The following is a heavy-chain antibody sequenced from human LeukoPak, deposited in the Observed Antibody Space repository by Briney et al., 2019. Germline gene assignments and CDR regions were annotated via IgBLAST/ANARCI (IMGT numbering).Heavy chain of an antibody. CDR3: AKGQTSYTRHFDH. D-gene: IGHD3-16*02. CDR1: GFTFSSYA. Sequence: QAGGSLRLSCAASGFTFSSYAMSWVRQAPGKGLEWVSVIYSGGSTPFADAVKGRFTISRDNSKNTLYLQMNSLRAEDTAVYYCAKGQTSYTRHFDHWGQGTLVTVSS. V-gene: IGHV3-23*03. J-gene: IGHJ4*02. CDR2: IYSGGST.